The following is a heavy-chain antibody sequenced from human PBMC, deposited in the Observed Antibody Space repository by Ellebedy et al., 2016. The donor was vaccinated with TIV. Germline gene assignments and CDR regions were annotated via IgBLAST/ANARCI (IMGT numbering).Heavy chain of an antibody. CDR1: WGTFSGYA. D-gene: IGHD5-24*01. V-gene: IGHV1-69*13. CDR3: TRQEWAGYSSD. CDR2: VIPIFGST. Sequence: AASVKVSCKSSWGTFSGYALNWVRQSPGQELEWIGSVIPIFGSTAYSKKFKDRVTLTADESTGTAYMALSDLRFEDTAIYYCTRQEWAGYSSDWGQGSLVTVSS. J-gene: IGHJ4*02.